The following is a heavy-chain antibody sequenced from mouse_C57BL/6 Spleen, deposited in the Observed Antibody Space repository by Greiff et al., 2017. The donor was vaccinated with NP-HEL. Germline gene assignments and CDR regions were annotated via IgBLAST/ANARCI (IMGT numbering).Heavy chain of an antibody. J-gene: IGHJ1*03. D-gene: IGHD1-1*01. Sequence: QVQLQQPGAELVRPGSSVKLSCKASGYTFTSYWTHWVKQRPIQGLEWIGNIDPSDSETHYNQKFKDKATLTVDKSSSTAYMQLSSLTSEDSAVYYCAGHGSSYGYFDVWGTGTTVTVSS. V-gene: IGHV1-52*01. CDR2: IDPSDSET. CDR3: AGHGSSYGYFDV. CDR1: GYTFTSYW.